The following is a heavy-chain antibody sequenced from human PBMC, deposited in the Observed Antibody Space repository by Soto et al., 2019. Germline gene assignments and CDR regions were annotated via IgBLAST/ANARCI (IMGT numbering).Heavy chain of an antibody. CDR2: ISYDGSNK. CDR3: ARDFMEDIVVVADPYYYYGMDV. CDR1: GFTFSSYA. J-gene: IGHJ6*02. Sequence: GGSLRLSCAASGFTFSSYAMHWVRQAPGKGLEWVAVISYDGSNKYYADSVKGRFTISRDNSKNTLYLQMNSLRAEDTAVYYCARDFMEDIVVVADPYYYYGMDVWGQGTTVTVSS. V-gene: IGHV3-30-3*01. D-gene: IGHD2-15*01.